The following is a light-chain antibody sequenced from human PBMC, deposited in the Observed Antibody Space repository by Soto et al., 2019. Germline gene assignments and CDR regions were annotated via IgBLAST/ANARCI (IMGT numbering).Light chain of an antibody. CDR2: EVS. V-gene: IGLV2-14*01. J-gene: IGLJ3*02. CDR1: NSDVGGYNY. CDR3: SSYTTSATWV. Sequence: QSVLTQPASVSGSPGQSITISCTGTNSDVGGYNYVSWYQHHPGKAPKLMIYEVSNRPSGVSNRFSGSKSGNTDSLTISGLQAEDEADYYCSSYTTSATWVFGGGTKLTVL.